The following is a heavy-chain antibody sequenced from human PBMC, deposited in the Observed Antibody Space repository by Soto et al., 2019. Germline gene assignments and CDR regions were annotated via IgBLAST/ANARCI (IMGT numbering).Heavy chain of an antibody. CDR2: IKTDGSEK. D-gene: IGHD3-10*01. CDR3: ATSMGRGGNDY. V-gene: IGHV3-7*05. J-gene: IGHJ4*02. Sequence: ESGGGLVQPGGSLRLSCAASGFTFSDNWMSWVRQAPGTGLECVANIKTDGSEKYYVDPVKGRFTISRDNAKNSLYLQMNSLRAEDTAVYYCATSMGRGGNDYWGQGTLVAVSS. CDR1: GFTFSDNW.